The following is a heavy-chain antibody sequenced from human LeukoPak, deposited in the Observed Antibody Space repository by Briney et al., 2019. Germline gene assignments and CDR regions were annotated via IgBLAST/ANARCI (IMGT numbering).Heavy chain of an antibody. CDR1: GFTFSSYG. CDR2: ISYDGSNK. CDR3: ARGLWWSKYYFDY. V-gene: IGHV3-30*03. D-gene: IGHD2-21*01. Sequence: GRSLRLSCAASGFTFSSYGMHWVRQAPGKGLEWVAVISYDGSNKYYADSVKGRFTISRDNSKNTLYLQMNSLRAEDTAVYYCARGLWWSKYYFDYWGQGTLVTVSS. J-gene: IGHJ4*02.